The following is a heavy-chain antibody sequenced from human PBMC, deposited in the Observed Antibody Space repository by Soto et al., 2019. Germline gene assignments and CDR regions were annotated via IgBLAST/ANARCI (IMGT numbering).Heavy chain of an antibody. D-gene: IGHD6-25*01. CDR1: GFIFSSYY. J-gene: IGHJ6*02. CDR2: ISGGSAYI. V-gene: IGHV3-21*01. CDR3: VRVWRLVGRYGMDV. Sequence: PGGSLILSCVGPGFIFSSYYMNWVRQAPGKGLEWVSSISGGSAYIYYADSVKGRFTISRDNAENSLYLEMNSLRVEDTAVYYCVRVWRLVGRYGMDVWGQGTTVTVSS.